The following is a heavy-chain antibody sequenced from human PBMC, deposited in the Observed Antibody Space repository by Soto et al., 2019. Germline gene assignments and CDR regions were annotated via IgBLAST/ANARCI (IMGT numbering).Heavy chain of an antibody. J-gene: IGHJ4*02. V-gene: IGHV3-33*01. Sequence: QVQLVESGGGVVQPGRSLRLSCAASGFTFSSYGMHWVRQAPGKGLEWVAVIWYDGSNKYYADSVKGRLPISRDNSKNSLYLQMNSLRAEGTAVYYCARGGTGGYFDYWGQGTLVTVSS. CDR3: ARGGTGGYFDY. D-gene: IGHD3-10*01. CDR1: GFTFSSYG. CDR2: IWYDGSNK.